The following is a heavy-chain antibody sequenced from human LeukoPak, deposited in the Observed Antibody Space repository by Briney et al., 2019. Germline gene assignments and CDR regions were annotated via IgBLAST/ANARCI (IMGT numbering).Heavy chain of an antibody. CDR1: GFTFSSYS. CDR2: ISSSSSTI. CDR3: ERGSSVVPAAIGTPFFDY. J-gene: IGHJ4*02. Sequence: GGSLRLSCAASGFTFSSYSMNWVRQAPGKGLEWVSYISSSSSTIYCADSVKGRFTIFRDNAKNSVYLQMNSLRAEDTAVYYCERGSSVVPAAIGTPFFDYWGQGTLVTVSS. V-gene: IGHV3-48*04. D-gene: IGHD2-2*02.